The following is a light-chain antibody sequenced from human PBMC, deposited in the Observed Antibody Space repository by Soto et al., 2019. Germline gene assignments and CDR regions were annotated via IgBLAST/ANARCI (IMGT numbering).Light chain of an antibody. CDR3: QQYSNWPFT. Sequence: EIVMTQSPATLSVSPGERATLSCRASPSVNSNLAWYQQKPGQAPRLLIYHASARAIGIPDRFSGSGSGTEFTLTISSLQSEDFAVYYCQQYSNWPFTFGPGTKVDIK. V-gene: IGKV3-15*01. J-gene: IGKJ3*01. CDR2: HAS. CDR1: PSVNSN.